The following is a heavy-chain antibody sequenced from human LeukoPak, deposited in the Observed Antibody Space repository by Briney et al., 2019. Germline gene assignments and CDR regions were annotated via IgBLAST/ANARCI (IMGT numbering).Heavy chain of an antibody. J-gene: IGHJ4*02. Sequence: SVKVSCKASGGTFSSYTISWVRQAPGQGLEWMGRIIPILGIANYAQKFQGRVTITADKSTSTAYMELSSLRSEDTAVYYCARQGSVGATFDYWGQGTLVTVSS. CDR1: GGTFSSYT. V-gene: IGHV1-69*02. CDR2: IIPILGIA. CDR3: ARQGSVGATFDY. D-gene: IGHD1-26*01.